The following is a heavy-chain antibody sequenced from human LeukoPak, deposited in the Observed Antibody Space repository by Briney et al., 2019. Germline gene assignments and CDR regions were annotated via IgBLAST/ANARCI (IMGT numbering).Heavy chain of an antibody. Sequence: SETLSLTCTVSGGSISSYYWSWIRQPPGKGLEWIGYIYYSGSTNYNPSLKSRVTISVDTFKNQFSLKLSSVTAADTAVYYCARGESYREYLQNWFDPWGQGTLVTVSS. D-gene: IGHD2-2*01. CDR1: GGSISSYY. CDR3: ARGESYREYLQNWFDP. J-gene: IGHJ5*02. V-gene: IGHV4-59*01. CDR2: IYYSGST.